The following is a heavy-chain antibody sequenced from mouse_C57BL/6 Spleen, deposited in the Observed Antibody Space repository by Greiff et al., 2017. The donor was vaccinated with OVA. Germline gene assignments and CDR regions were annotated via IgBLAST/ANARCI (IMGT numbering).Heavy chain of an antibody. V-gene: IGHV2-2*01. CDR2: IWSGGST. CDR3: ARRYGNGYFDY. D-gene: IGHD2-10*02. Sequence: QVQLQQSGPGLVQPSQSLSITCTVSGFSLTSYGVHWVRQSPGKGLEWLGVIWSGGSTDYYAAFISRLSISKDNSKSQVFFKMNSLQADDTAIYYCARRYGNGYFDYWGQGTTLTVSS. J-gene: IGHJ2*01. CDR1: GFSLTSYG.